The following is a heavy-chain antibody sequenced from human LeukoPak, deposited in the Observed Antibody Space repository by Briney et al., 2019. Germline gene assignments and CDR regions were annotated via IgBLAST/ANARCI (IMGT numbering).Heavy chain of an antibody. V-gene: IGHV3-23*01. Sequence: PAGSLRLSCAASGFIFSSCGMSWGRQAPRKGLGRVSVISGSGGSTYYADSVKGRFAISRDDSTTTLCLQMTSLTAEDNAVNYCPNLYNDYGDENFDFWGQGTLVIVSS. CDR2: ISGSGGST. CDR3: PNLYNDYGDENFDF. D-gene: IGHD4-17*01. J-gene: IGHJ4*02. CDR1: GFIFSSCG.